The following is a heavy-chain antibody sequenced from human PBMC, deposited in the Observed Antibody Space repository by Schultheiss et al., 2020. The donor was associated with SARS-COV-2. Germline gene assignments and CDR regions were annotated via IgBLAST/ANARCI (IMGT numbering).Heavy chain of an antibody. J-gene: IGHJ4*02. D-gene: IGHD5-24*01. V-gene: IGHV1-18*04. Sequence: ASVKVSCKASGYTFTGYYMHWVRQAPGQGLEWMGWISAYNGNTNYAQKLQGRVTMTTDTSTSTAYMELRSLRSEDTAVYYCARTSNPQSRIEMATIPSRYFDYWGQGTLVTVSS. CDR1: GYTFTGYY. CDR2: ISAYNGNT. CDR3: ARTSNPQSRIEMATIPSRYFDY.